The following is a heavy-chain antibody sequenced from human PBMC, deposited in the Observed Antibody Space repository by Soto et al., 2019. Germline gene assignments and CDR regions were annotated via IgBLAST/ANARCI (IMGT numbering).Heavy chain of an antibody. J-gene: IGHJ4*02. Sequence: GESLKISCKGSGYSFTSYWIGWVRQMPGKGLEWMGIIYPGDSDTRYSPSFQGQVTISADKSVSTAYLQWSSLKASDTAMYYCARVSGEMATMTYFDYWGQGTLVTVSS. CDR3: ARVSGEMATMTYFDY. CDR1: GYSFTSYW. D-gene: IGHD5-12*01. V-gene: IGHV5-51*01. CDR2: IYPGDSDT.